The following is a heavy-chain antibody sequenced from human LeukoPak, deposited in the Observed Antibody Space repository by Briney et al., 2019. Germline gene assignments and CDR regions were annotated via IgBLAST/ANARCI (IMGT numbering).Heavy chain of an antibody. V-gene: IGHV3-23*01. Sequence: GGSLRLSCAASGSTFDDYGMTWVRQAPGKGLEWVSAISGSGGSTYYADSVKGRFTISRDNSKNTQMNSLRAEDTAVYYCAKDKWLLLRSLDYWGQGTLVTVSS. CDR3: AKDKWLLLRSLDY. J-gene: IGHJ4*02. CDR1: GSTFDDYG. D-gene: IGHD3-22*01. CDR2: ISGSGGST.